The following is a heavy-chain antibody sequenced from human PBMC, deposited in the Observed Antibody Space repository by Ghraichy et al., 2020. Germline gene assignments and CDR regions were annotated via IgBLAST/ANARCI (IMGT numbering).Heavy chain of an antibody. CDR1: GFTVSSNY. CDR2: IYSGGST. V-gene: IGHV3-53*01. J-gene: IGHJ3*02. D-gene: IGHD2-2*01. Sequence: GESLNISCAASGFTVSSNYMSWVRQAPGKGLEWVSVIYSGGSTYYADSVKGRFTISRDNSKNTLYLQMNSLRAEDTAVYYCAREPARPDSDAFDIWGQGTMVTVSS. CDR3: AREPARPDSDAFDI.